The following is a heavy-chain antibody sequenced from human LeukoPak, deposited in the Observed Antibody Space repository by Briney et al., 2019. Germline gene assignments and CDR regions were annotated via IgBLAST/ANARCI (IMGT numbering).Heavy chain of an antibody. CDR1: GFTFSDSW. CDR2: VKSEAKGGAT. J-gene: IGHJ3*01. CDR3: ATEGGIWGYHALDF. V-gene: IGHV3-15*01. D-gene: IGHD7-27*01. Sequence: GGSLRLSCAASGFTFSDSWMSWVRQAPGKGLEWLGRVKSEAKGGATDYAAPVKGRFTISRDDSKSTLYLQMNSLKTDDTAVYYCATEGGIWGYHALDFWGQGTMVTVSS.